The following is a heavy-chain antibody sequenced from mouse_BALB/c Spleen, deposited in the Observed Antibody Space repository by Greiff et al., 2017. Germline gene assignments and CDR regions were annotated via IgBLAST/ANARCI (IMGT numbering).Heavy chain of an antibody. Sequence: EVMLVESGGGLVKPGGSLKLSCAASGFTFSSYAMSWVRQTPEKRLEWVASISSGGSTYYPDSVKGRFTISRDNARNILYLQMSSLRSEDTAMYYCARGGGVYDYDGFDYWGQGTTLTVSS. V-gene: IGHV5-6-5*01. D-gene: IGHD2-4*01. CDR1: GFTFSSYA. CDR3: ARGGGVYDYDGFDY. J-gene: IGHJ2*01. CDR2: ISSGGST.